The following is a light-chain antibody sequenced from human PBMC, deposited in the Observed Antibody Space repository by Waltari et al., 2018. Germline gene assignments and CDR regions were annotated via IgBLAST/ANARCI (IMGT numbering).Light chain of an antibody. Sequence: QSALPQPASVSGSPGQSLTLSRTGPSTDDGHYTRVSWYQQHPGKAPKLMIYAVSKRPSGVSDRFSGSKSGDMASLTISGLQPEDEAEYFCSSYAGSSKGVFGGGTKVTVL. J-gene: IGLJ2*01. CDR3: SSYAGSSKGV. CDR1: STDDGHYTR. V-gene: IGLV2-23*02. CDR2: AVS.